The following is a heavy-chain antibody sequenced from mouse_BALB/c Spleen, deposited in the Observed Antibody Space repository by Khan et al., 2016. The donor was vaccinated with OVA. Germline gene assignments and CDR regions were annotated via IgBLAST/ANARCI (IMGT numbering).Heavy chain of an antibody. J-gene: IGHJ1*01. CDR3: ARDYGSLYWYFDV. CDR2: IYYSGTV. CDR1: GISITSGNYR. V-gene: IGHV3-5*02. D-gene: IGHD1-1*01. Sequence: EVQLVETGPGLVKPSQTVSLTCTVTGISITSGNYRWSWIRQFPGNKLEWIGNIYYSGTVTYNPSLTSRTTITRDTSKNHFFLEMNSLTAEDTATYYCARDYGSLYWYFDVWGAGTTVTVSS.